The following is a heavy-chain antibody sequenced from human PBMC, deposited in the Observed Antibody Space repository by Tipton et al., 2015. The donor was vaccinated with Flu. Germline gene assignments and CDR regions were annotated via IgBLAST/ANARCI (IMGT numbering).Heavy chain of an antibody. CDR2: INPNSGGT. J-gene: IGHJ4*02. V-gene: IGHV1-2*02. CDR3: ARSQWELLFGFDY. D-gene: IGHD1-26*01. Sequence: QSGAEVKKPGASVKVSCKAAGYTFTGYYMHWVRQVPGQGLEWMGWINPNSGGTNYAQKFQGRVTMTRDTSISTAYMELSRQRSDDTAVYYCARSQWELLFGFDYWGQGTLVTVSS. CDR1: GYTFTGYY.